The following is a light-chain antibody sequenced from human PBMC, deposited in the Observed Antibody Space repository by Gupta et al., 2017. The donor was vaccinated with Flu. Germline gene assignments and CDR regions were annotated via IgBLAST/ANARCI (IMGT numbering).Light chain of an antibody. CDR3: QQSYSTPRT. CDR1: QSISSY. V-gene: IGKV1-39*01. Sequence: DIQMTQSLYSLSASVGDRVTITCRASQSISSYLNWYQQKPGKAPKLLIYAASSLQSGVPSRFSGSGSGTDFTLTINSLQPEDFATYYCQQSYSTPRTFGQGSKVEIK. CDR2: AAS. J-gene: IGKJ1*01.